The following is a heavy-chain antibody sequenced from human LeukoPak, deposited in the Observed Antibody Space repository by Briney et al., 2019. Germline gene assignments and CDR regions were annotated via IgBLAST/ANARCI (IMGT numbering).Heavy chain of an antibody. D-gene: IGHD1-26*01. J-gene: IGHJ4*02. CDR1: GGSISSSSYY. CDR3: AREGLGGSPLDY. CDR2: IYYSGST. V-gene: IGHV4-39*07. Sequence: PSETLSLTCTVSGGSISSSSYYWGWIRQPPGKGLEWIGSIYYSGSTYYNPSLKSRVTISVDTSKNQFSLKLSSVTAADTAVYYCAREGLGGSPLDYWGQGTLVTVSS.